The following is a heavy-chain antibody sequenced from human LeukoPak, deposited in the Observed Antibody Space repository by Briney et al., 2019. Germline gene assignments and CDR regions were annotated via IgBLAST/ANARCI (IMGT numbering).Heavy chain of an antibody. Sequence: ASVKVSCKASGYTFTSYYMHWVRQAPGQGLEWMGIINPSGGSTSYAQKFQGRVTMTRDMSTSTVYMELSSLRSEDTAVYYCGAGYYGSGSYYRALTDWGQGTLVTVSS. J-gene: IGHJ4*02. CDR2: INPSGGST. CDR3: GAGYYGSGSYYRALTD. V-gene: IGHV1-46*01. CDR1: GYTFTSYY. D-gene: IGHD3-10*01.